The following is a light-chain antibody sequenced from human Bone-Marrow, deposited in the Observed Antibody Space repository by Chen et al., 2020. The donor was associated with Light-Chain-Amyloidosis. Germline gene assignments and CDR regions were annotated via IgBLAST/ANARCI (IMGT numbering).Light chain of an antibody. V-gene: IGLV3-21*02. CDR1: NIGSTS. Sequence: SYVLTQPSSVSVAPGQTATMDCGGNNIGSTSVHWYQQPPGQAPLLVVYDDRARPSGIPELLSGSNSGNTATLTISRVAAGDEADYYCQVCDRSSDRPVFGGGTKLTVL. CDR2: DDR. CDR3: QVCDRSSDRPV. J-gene: IGLJ3*02.